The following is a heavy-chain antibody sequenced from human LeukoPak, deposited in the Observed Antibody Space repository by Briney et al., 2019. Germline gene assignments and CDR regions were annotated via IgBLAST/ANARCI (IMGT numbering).Heavy chain of an antibody. Sequence: GGSLRLSCAASGFTFNTYAMSWVRQAPGKGLELVSAISGSGNSTYYADSVKGRFTISRDNSKNTLYLQMNSLRAEGTAVYYCAKRYFGNYYFDSWGQGTLVTVSS. CDR2: ISGSGNST. CDR1: GFTFNTYA. V-gene: IGHV3-23*01. CDR3: AKRYFGNYYFDS. J-gene: IGHJ4*02. D-gene: IGHD3-9*01.